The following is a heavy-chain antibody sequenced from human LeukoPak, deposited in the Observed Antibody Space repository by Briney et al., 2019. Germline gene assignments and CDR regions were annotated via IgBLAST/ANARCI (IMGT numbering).Heavy chain of an antibody. CDR1: GYRFTTYW. CDR2: IDPSYSYT. Sequence: GESLQIYCKGSGYRFTTYWITWGRQMPGKGLEWMGRIDPSYSYTKNSPSFQGHVSISADKSISTAYLQWSSLKASDTAMYYCGRLDMTRGVFIDYWGQGTLVTVSS. CDR3: GRLDMTRGVFIDY. D-gene: IGHD3-10*01. V-gene: IGHV5-10-1*01. J-gene: IGHJ4*02.